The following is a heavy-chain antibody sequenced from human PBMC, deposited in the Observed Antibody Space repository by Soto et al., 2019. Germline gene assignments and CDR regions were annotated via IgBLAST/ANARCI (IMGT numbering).Heavy chain of an antibody. D-gene: IGHD4-4*01. J-gene: IGHJ6*03. CDR2: LSGSGST. Sequence: EVQLLESGGGLVQPGGSLRLSCAASGFTVSSYAMSWVRQAPGKGLEWVSVLSGSGSTYSADSVKGRFTISGDSSKNTVYLQINSLRDEDTAVYYGAKALRFAFTTGYDMDFWGRGTTVTVCS. V-gene: IGHV3-23*01. CDR3: AKALRFAFTTGYDMDF. CDR1: GFTVSSYA.